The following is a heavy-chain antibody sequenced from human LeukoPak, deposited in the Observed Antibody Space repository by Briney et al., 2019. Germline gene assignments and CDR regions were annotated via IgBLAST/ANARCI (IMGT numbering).Heavy chain of an antibody. Sequence: GGSLRLSCAASGFTFSSYAMSWVRHAPGKGLELVSAISGSGGSTYYADSVKGRFTISRDNSKSTLYLQMNSLRAEDTAVYYCAKASVDYDILTGYSWGQGTLVTVSS. CDR3: AKASVDYDILTGYS. J-gene: IGHJ4*02. CDR2: ISGSGGST. D-gene: IGHD3-9*01. V-gene: IGHV3-23*01. CDR1: GFTFSSYA.